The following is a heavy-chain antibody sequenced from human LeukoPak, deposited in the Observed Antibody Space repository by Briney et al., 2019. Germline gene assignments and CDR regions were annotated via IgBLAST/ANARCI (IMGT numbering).Heavy chain of an antibody. J-gene: IGHJ4*02. CDR2: IRGSGGST. V-gene: IGHV3-23*01. Sequence: PGGSLRLSCAASGFTFSSDAMSWVRQAPGKGLEWVSGIRGSGGSTFYADSVKGRFTISRDNSKNTLYLQMNSLKAEDTAVYYCAKDLGIEAAGTLPLDYWGQGTLVTVSS. CDR3: AKDLGIEAAGTLPLDY. D-gene: IGHD6-13*01. CDR1: GFTFSSDA.